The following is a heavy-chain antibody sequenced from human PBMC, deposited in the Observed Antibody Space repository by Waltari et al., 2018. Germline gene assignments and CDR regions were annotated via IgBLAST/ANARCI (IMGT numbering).Heavy chain of an antibody. CDR1: GYTFTGYY. Sequence: QVQLVQSGAEVKKPGASVKVSCKASGYTFTGYYMHWVRQAPGQGLEWMGWINPNSGGTNYAQKFQGRVTMTRDTSISTAYMELSRLRSDDTAVYYCAREEGFSDYLNWFDPWGQGTLVTVSS. D-gene: IGHD4-17*01. CDR2: INPNSGGT. V-gene: IGHV1-2*02. J-gene: IGHJ5*02. CDR3: AREEGFSDYLNWFDP.